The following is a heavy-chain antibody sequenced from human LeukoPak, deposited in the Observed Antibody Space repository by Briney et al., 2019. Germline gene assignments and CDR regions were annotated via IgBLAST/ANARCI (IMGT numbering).Heavy chain of an antibody. Sequence: PGGSLRLSCAASGFTFSSYAMNWVRQAPGKGLEWVSSISSSSSYIYYADSVKGRFTISRDNAKNSLYLQMNSLRAEDTAVYYCARQYCGGDCYTAHYYYGMDVWGQGTTVTVSS. J-gene: IGHJ6*02. CDR3: ARQYCGGDCYTAHYYYGMDV. CDR1: GFTFSSYA. D-gene: IGHD2-21*02. CDR2: ISSSSSYI. V-gene: IGHV3-21*01.